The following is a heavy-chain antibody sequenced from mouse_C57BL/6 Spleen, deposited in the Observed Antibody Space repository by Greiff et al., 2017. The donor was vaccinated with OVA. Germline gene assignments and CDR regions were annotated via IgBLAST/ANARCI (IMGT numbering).Heavy chain of an antibody. CDR2: ISSGSSTI. J-gene: IGHJ2*01. D-gene: IGHD1-1*01. V-gene: IGHV5-17*01. CDR1: GFTFSDYG. CDR3: ARDPYYYGSSYDY. Sequence: DVKLVESGGGLVKPGGSLKLSCAASGFTFSDYGMHWVRQAPEKGLEWVAYISSGSSTIYYADTVKGRFTISRDNAKNTLFLQMTSLRSEDTAMYYCARDPYYYGSSYDYWGQGTTLTVSS.